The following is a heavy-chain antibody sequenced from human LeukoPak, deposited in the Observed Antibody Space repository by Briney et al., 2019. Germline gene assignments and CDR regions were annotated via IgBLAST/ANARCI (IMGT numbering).Heavy chain of an antibody. J-gene: IGHJ4*02. CDR3: AKNVRDTGTFDY. Sequence: ASVKVSCKASGYTFTTYDINWVRQATGQGLEWMGWMNPNSGNTGYAQRFEGRVTMTRDTSISTAYMELNSLTSEDTAVYYCAKNVRDTGTFDYWGQGTLVTVSS. CDR2: MNPNSGNT. D-gene: IGHD5-18*01. CDR1: GYTFTTYD. V-gene: IGHV1-8*01.